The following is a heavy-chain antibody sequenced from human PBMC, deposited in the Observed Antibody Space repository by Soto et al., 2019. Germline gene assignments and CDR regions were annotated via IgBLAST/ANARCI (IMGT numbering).Heavy chain of an antibody. D-gene: IGHD2-21*02. CDR1: GFTFSSYG. Sequence: PGGSLRLSCAASGFTFSSYGMHWVRQAPGKGLEWVAVIWYDGSNKYYADSVKGRFTISRDNSRNTRYLQMNSLRAEDTAVDYWXXXXYLPSFYCGCDCYSGPPFDYWGQRTLVTVSS. CDR3: XXXXYLPSFYCGCDCYSGPPFDY. J-gene: IGHJ4*02. CDR2: IWYDGSNK. V-gene: IGHV3-33*01.